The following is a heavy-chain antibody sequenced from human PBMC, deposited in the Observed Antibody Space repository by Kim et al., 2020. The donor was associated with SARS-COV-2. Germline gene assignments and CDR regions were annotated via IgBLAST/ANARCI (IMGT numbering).Heavy chain of an antibody. V-gene: IGHV4-34*01. J-gene: IGHJ4*02. CDR2: INHSGST. CDR1: GGSFSGYY. D-gene: IGHD2-2*01. Sequence: SETLSLTCAVYGGSFSGYYWSWIRQPPGKGLEWIGEINHSGSTNYNPSLKSRVTISVDTSKNQFSLKLSSVTAADTAVYYCAREGTSHCYGKWGQGTLVTVSS. CDR3: AREGTSHCYGK.